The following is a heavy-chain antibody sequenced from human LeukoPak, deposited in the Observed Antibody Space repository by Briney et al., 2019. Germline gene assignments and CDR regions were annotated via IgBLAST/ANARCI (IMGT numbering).Heavy chain of an antibody. CDR2: ISSSSSYT. J-gene: IGHJ6*04. V-gene: IGHV3-21*01. CDR3: ARAPLEVLIIYMDV. Sequence: GGSLRLSCAASGFTFSTYSMNWVRQAPGKGLEWVSSISSSSSYTHYADSVKGRFTISRDNAKNSLYLQMNSLRAEDTAVYYCARAPLEVLIIYMDVWGKGTTVTVSS. D-gene: IGHD2-8*01. CDR1: GFTFSTYS.